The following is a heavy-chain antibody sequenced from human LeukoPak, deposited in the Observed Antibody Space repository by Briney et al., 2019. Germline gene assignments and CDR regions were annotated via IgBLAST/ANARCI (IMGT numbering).Heavy chain of an antibody. CDR3: ARDGEVLSSSWFWFDP. CDR2: IYYSGSA. V-gene: IGHV4-38-2*02. J-gene: IGHJ5*02. Sequence: SETLSLTCTVSGYSISSGYFWGWIRQPPGKGLEWIGSIYYSGSAYYNPSLKSRVTISVDTSKNQFSLKLSSVTAADTAVYYCARDGEVLSSSWFWFDPWGQGTLVTVSS. D-gene: IGHD6-13*01. CDR1: GYSISSGYF.